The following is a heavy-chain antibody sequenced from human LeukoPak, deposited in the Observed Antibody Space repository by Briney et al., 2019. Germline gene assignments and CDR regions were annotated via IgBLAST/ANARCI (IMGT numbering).Heavy chain of an antibody. V-gene: IGHV1-18*01. D-gene: IGHD4-17*01. Sequence: ASVKVSCKASGYTFTSYGISWVRQAPGQGLDWMGYIAVYSGYTNYAQNLQGRVTVTTDISTCTAYMELRNLTSDDTAVYFCATTSNYGDFDYWGQGTLVTVSS. CDR2: IAVYSGYT. J-gene: IGHJ4*02. CDR1: GYTFTSYG. CDR3: ATTSNYGDFDY.